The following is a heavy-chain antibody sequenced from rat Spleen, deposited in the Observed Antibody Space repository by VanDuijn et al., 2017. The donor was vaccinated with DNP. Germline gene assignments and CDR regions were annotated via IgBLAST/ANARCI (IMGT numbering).Heavy chain of an antibody. V-gene: IGHV5-7*01. CDR3: ARHRTIMPYYYSMDA. D-gene: IGHD1-12*01. CDR2: ISYNGGTP. CDR1: GFTFNDYY. Sequence: EVLLVESDGGLVQPGRSLKLSCAVSGFTFNDYYMAWVRQAPAKGLEWVATISYNGGTPYYRDSVKGRFTIPRDNAQSTLYLQMDSLRSEDTATYYCARHRTIMPYYYSMDAWGQGASVTVSS. J-gene: IGHJ4*01.